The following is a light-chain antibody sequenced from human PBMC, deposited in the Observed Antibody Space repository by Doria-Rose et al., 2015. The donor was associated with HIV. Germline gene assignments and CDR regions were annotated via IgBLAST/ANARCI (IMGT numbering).Light chain of an antibody. CDR2: CAS. Sequence: DIRMTQSPESLGMSLGERATLNCKSNQSLLYTSKHYLAWYQQKPGQPPILLSYCASTRQSGIPARCSGSGSGTDFTLTISSLEAEDVAVYYCQQFYDTPSCGPGTTVDIK. CDR3: QQFYDTPS. J-gene: IGKJ3*01. V-gene: IGKV4-1*01. CDR1: QSLLYTSKHY.